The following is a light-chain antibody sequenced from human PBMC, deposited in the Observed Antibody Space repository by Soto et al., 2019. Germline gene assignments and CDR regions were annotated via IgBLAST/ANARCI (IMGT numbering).Light chain of an antibody. Sequence: DIQITQSPSSLSASVGDRVTITCRASQSIYNYLNWYQQKPGKAPQLLIFAASSLQSGVPSRFSGSESGTDFTLTISSLQPEDFATYYCQQSYSTPRTFGQGTKE. V-gene: IGKV1-39*01. J-gene: IGKJ1*01. CDR1: QSIYNY. CDR3: QQSYSTPRT. CDR2: AAS.